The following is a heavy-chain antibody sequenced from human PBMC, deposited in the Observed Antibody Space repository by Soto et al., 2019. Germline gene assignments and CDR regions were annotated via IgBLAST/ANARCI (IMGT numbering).Heavy chain of an antibody. D-gene: IGHD3-3*01. Sequence: QITLNESGPTQVKPRQTLTLTCTFSGFSLTTSGVGVGWIRQSPGKAPEWLALIYWDDDKRYSPSLKSILTITKDTSKNQVVLTMADLDPADTATYYLSHRVLRTVFGLVTTTAIYFDFWGQGTPVAVSS. J-gene: IGHJ4*02. CDR2: IYWDDDK. CDR3: SHRVLRTVFGLVTTTAIYFDF. CDR1: GFSLTTSGVG. V-gene: IGHV2-5*02.